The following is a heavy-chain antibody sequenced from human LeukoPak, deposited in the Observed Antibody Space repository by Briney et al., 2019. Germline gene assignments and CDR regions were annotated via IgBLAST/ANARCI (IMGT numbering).Heavy chain of an antibody. V-gene: IGHV4-31*03. Sequence: SQTLSLTCTVSGGSISSGSYYWSWIRQHPGKGLEWIGYIYYSGSTYYNPSLKSRVTISVDTSKNQFSLKLSSVTAADTAVYYCARAWNYDYYYYYMDVWGKGTTVTVSS. J-gene: IGHJ6*03. CDR2: IYYSGST. D-gene: IGHD1-7*01. CDR1: GGSISSGSYY. CDR3: ARAWNYDYYYYYMDV.